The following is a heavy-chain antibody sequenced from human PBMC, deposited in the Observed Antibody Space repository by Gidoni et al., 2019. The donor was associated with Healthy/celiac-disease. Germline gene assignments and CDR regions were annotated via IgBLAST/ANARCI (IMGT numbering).Heavy chain of an antibody. V-gene: IGHV3-64D*06. Sequence: EVQLVESGGGLVQPGGSLRLSCSASGFTFSSYAMTWVRQAPVKGLEYVSAIGINGGSKYYADSVKVRFTISRDNSKNTLYLQMSSLRAEDTAVYYCVKAERSSSSRVDYFDYWGQGTLVTVSS. J-gene: IGHJ4*02. D-gene: IGHD6-6*01. CDR2: IGINGGSK. CDR3: VKAERSSSSRVDYFDY. CDR1: GFTFSSYA.